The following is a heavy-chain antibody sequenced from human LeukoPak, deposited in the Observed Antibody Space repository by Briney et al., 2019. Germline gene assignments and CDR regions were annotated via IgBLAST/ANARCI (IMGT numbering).Heavy chain of an antibody. CDR1: GYTFTSYG. Sequence: ASVKVSCKASGYTFTSYGIGWVRQAPGQGLEWMGWISAYNGNTNYAQKLQGRVTMTTDTSTSTAYMELRSLRSDDTAVYYCARVARFFDAFDIWGQGTMVTVSS. CDR2: ISAYNGNT. CDR3: ARVARFFDAFDI. V-gene: IGHV1-18*01. J-gene: IGHJ3*02.